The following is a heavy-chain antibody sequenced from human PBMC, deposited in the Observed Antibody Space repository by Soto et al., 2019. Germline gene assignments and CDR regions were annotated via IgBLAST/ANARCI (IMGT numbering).Heavy chain of an antibody. CDR2: IWYDGSNK. V-gene: IGHV3-33*01. D-gene: IGHD4-17*01. CDR1: GFTFSSYG. CDR3: ARAATDDYGKYYFDE. Sequence: GVSLILSCAASGFTFSSYGMHWVRQAPGKGLEWVAVIWYDGSNKYYADSVKGRFTISRDNSKNTLYLQMNSLRAEDTAVYYCARAATDDYGKYYFDEWGTGHLVIVYS. J-gene: IGHJ4*02.